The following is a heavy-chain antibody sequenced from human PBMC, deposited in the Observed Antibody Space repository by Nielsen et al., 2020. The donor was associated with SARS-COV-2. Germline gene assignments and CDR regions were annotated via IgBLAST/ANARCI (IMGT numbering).Heavy chain of an antibody. Sequence: SLKISCAASGFTFDDYGMSWVRQAPGKGLEWVSGISWNSGSIGYADSVKGRFTISRDNAKNSLYLQMNSLRAEDTALYYCAKLGGDGQGSDYWGQGTLVTVSS. CDR2: ISWNSGSI. CDR3: AKLGGDGQGSDY. J-gene: IGHJ4*02. CDR1: GFTFDDYG. D-gene: IGHD2-21*02. V-gene: IGHV3-9*01.